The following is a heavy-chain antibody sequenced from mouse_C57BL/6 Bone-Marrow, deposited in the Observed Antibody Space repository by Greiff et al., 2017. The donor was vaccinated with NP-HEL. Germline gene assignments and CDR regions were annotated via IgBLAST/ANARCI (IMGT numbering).Heavy chain of an antibody. CDR3: TGYDGYPAWFAY. D-gene: IGHD2-3*01. J-gene: IGHJ3*01. CDR1: GFTFSNYW. V-gene: IGHV6-3*01. Sequence: EVMLVESGGGLVQPGGSMKLSCVASGFTFSNYWMNWVRQSPEKGLEWVAQIRLKSDNYATHYAESVKGRFTISRDDSKSSVYLQMNNLRAEDTGIYYCTGYDGYPAWFAYWGQGTLVTVSA. CDR2: IRLKSDNYAT.